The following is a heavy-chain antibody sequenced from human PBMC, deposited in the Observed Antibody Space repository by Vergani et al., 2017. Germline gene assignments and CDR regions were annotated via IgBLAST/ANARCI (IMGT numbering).Heavy chain of an antibody. CDR1: GFTFSSYA. J-gene: IGHJ4*02. D-gene: IGHD2-21*01. CDR2: ISGSGGST. CDR3: ARVNWASGYSYYFDY. Sequence: EVQLLESGGGLVQPGGSLRLSCAASGFTFSSYAMSWVRQAPGKGLEWVSAISGSGGSTYYADSVKGRFTISRDNSKNTLYLQMNSLGAEDTAVYYCARVNWASGYSYYFDYWGQGILVTVSS. V-gene: IGHV3-23*01.